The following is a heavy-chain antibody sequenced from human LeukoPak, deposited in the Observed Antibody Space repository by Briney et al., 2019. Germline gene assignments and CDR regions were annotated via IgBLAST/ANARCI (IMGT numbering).Heavy chain of an antibody. CDR3: AKGPYYGMDV. Sequence: GGSLRLSCAASGFTFSTYGMHWGRQAPGKGLEWVAVISYDGSNKYYAASVKGRFTISRDNSENTLYLQMSSLRAEDTAVYYCAKGPYYGMDVWGQGTTVTVSS. V-gene: IGHV3-30*18. CDR1: GFTFSTYG. J-gene: IGHJ6*02. CDR2: ISYDGSNK. D-gene: IGHD2-21*01.